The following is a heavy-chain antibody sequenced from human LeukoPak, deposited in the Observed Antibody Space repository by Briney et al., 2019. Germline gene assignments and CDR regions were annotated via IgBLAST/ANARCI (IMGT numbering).Heavy chain of an antibody. D-gene: IGHD5-18*01. V-gene: IGHV3-23*01. CDR3: AKPLNTANYYFGVDV. J-gene: IGHJ6*02. CDR2: ISGSGGST. CDR1: GFTFSTYA. Sequence: GGSLRLSCAASGFTFSTYAMSWVRQAPGKGLEWVSAISGSGGSTHYADSVKGRFTISRDNSKNTLYLQMNSLRAEDTAVYYCAKPLNTANYYFGVDVWGQGTTVTVSS.